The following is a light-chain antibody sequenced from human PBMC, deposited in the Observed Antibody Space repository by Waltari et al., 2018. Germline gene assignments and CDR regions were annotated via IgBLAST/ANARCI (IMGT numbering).Light chain of an antibody. V-gene: IGKV3-20*01. Sequence: EIVLTQSPGTLSLSPGERATLYCRASQSVSRSYFAWYQQKPGRTPRLLIYSTSERAGGIPDRFSGSGSGTDFTLTISRLEPEDFAVYYCQLFDSSLPGTFGPGTKVDIK. J-gene: IGKJ3*01. CDR2: STS. CDR1: QSVSRSY. CDR3: QLFDSSLPGT.